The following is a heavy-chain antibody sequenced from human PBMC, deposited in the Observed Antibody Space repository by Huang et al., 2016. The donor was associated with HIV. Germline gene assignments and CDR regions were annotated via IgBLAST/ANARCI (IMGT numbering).Heavy chain of an antibody. CDR2: IKQDESEK. J-gene: IGHJ6*02. CDR1: TFSFGAYL. D-gene: IGHD1-7*01. V-gene: IGHV3-7*01. Sequence: VESGGRLVQQGGSIRLSCVGSTFSFGAYLLSWVRQTPGKGLEWVAKIKQDESEKYYVESVKGRFNISRDNAKKIVFLQMDNVRVEDTATYYCATKTGAMDIWGQGTAVTVS. CDR3: ATKTGAMDI.